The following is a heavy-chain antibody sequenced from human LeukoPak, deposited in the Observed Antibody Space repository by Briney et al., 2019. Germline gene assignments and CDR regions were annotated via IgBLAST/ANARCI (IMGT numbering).Heavy chain of an antibody. D-gene: IGHD2-2*01. J-gene: IGHJ3*02. Sequence: SETLSLTCTVSGYSISSGYYWGWIRQPPGKGLEWIGSIYHSGSTYYNPSLKSRVTISVDTSKNQFSLKLSSVTAADTAVYYCARTSIVKAAMDAFDIWGQGTMVTVSS. CDR1: GYSISSGYY. V-gene: IGHV4-38-2*02. CDR2: IYHSGST. CDR3: ARTSIVKAAMDAFDI.